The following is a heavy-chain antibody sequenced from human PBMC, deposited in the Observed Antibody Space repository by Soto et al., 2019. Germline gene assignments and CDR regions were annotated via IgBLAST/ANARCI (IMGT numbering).Heavy chain of an antibody. CDR1: GYTFTSYA. J-gene: IGHJ4*02. Sequence: ASVKVSCKASGYTFTSYAMHWVRQAPGQRLEWMGWINAGNGNTKYSQKFQGRVTITRDTSASTAYMELSSLRSEDTAVYYCARDLWFGESPFDYWGQGTLVTVSS. D-gene: IGHD3-10*01. CDR2: INAGNGNT. V-gene: IGHV1-3*01. CDR3: ARDLWFGESPFDY.